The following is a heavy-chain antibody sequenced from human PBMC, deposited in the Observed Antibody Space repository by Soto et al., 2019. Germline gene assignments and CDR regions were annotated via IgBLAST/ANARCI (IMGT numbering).Heavy chain of an antibody. CDR2: TYYRSKWYN. J-gene: IGHJ4*02. CDR3: VRDVGFDFGH. D-gene: IGHD3-10*01. Sequence: SQTLSLTCGISGDSVSSNSAAWNWIRQSPSRGLEWLGRTYYRSKWYNDYAVSVKGRITINPDTSTNKFSLHLRSVTPEDAAVYYCVRDVGFDFGHWGQGALVTVSS. V-gene: IGHV6-1*01. CDR1: GDSVSSNSAA.